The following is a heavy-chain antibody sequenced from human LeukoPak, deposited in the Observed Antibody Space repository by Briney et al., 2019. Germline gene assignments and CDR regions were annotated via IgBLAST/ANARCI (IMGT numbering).Heavy chain of an antibody. CDR1: GLTFSSYW. D-gene: IGHD3-3*01. V-gene: IGHV3-7*01. CDR2: LKQDGSEK. Sequence: GGSLRLSCAASGLTFSSYWMSWVRQAPGKGLEWVANLKQDGSEKYYVDSVKGRFTISRDNAKNSLYLQMNSLRAEDTAVYYCARVDFWGHHYFDYWGQGTLVTVSS. CDR3: ARVDFWGHHYFDY. J-gene: IGHJ4*02.